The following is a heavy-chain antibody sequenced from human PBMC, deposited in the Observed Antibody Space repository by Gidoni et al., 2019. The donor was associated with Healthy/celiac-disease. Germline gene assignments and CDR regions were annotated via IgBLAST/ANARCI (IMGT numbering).Heavy chain of an antibody. J-gene: IGHJ4*02. Sequence: EVQLVESGGGLVKPGGSLRLSCAASGFTFSSYSMNWVRQAPGKGLEWVSSISSSSSYIYYADSVKGRFTISRDNAKNSLYLQMNSLRAEDTAVYYCARETTMVRGVIRIIDYWGQGTLVTVSS. V-gene: IGHV3-21*01. CDR2: ISSSSSYI. CDR3: ARETTMVRGVIRIIDY. CDR1: GFTFSSYS. D-gene: IGHD3-10*01.